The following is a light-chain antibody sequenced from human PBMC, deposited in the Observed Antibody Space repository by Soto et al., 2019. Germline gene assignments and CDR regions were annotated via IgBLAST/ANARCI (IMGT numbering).Light chain of an antibody. CDR2: DVS. CDR1: SSDVGGFDH. CDR3: NSFTTTNTSV. Sequence: QSVLTQPASVSGSPGQSITISCTGASSDVGGFDHVSWYQQHPGKVPRLLIYDVSSRPSGVSDRFSGSKSGNTASLTISGLQAEDEADYYCNSFTTTNTSVFATGTKVTV. J-gene: IGLJ1*01. V-gene: IGLV2-14*03.